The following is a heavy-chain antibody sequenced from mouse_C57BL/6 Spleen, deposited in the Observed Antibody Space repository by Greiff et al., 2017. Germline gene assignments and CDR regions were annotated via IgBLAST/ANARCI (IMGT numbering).Heavy chain of an antibody. V-gene: IGHV5S21*01. D-gene: IGHD2-2*01. CDR2: ISSGGDYI. Sequence: EVMLVESGEGLVKPGGSLKLSCAASGFTFSSYAMSWVRQTPEKRLEWVAYISSGGDYIYYADTVKGRFTISRDNARNTLYLQMSSLKSEDTAMXYCTRGNGGLPPYAMDYWGQGTSVTVSS. CDR3: TRGNGGLPPYAMDY. CDR1: GFTFSSYA. J-gene: IGHJ4*01.